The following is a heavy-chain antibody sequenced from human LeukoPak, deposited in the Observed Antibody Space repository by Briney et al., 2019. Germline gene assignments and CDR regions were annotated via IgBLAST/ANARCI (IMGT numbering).Heavy chain of an antibody. D-gene: IGHD3-10*01. Sequence: ASVKVSCKASGYTFTSYGISWVRQAPGQGLEWMGWISAYNGNTNYAQKLQGRVTMTPDTSTSTAYMELRSRGSDDTAVYYCAREAPPQRYYGSGSYGMDVWGKGTRVTVSS. CDR3: AREAPPQRYYGSGSYGMDV. CDR2: ISAYNGNT. CDR1: GYTFTSYG. J-gene: IGHJ6*04. V-gene: IGHV1-18*04.